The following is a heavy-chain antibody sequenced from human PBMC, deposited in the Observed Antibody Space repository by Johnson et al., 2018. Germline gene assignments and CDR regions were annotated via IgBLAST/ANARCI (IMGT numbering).Heavy chain of an antibody. CDR2: FDGGSGST. CDR3: AHRMAALGQKYFQD. CDR1: GFSFSRSV. J-gene: IGHJ1*01. V-gene: IGHV3-23*04. D-gene: IGHD5-24*01. Sequence: EVQLVESGGGLVQXGGSXRLXCVVSGFSFSRSVMSWVRQAPGKGLEWVSTFDGGSGSTYYADSVKGRFTISRDSSKNTLYLQLNSLRGDDSAVYYCAHRMAALGQKYFQDWGQGAMVIVSS.